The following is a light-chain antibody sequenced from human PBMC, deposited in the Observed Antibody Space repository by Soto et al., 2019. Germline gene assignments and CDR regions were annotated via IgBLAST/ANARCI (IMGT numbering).Light chain of an antibody. CDR2: DVS. CDR3: SSYTSIVV. V-gene: IGLV2-14*01. J-gene: IGLJ2*01. Sequence: QSALTQPASVSGSPGQSITISCTGTSSDVGGYNYVSWYQQHPGKAPKLMIYDVSNRPSGVSNRFSGSKSDNTASLTISGLQAENEADYYCSSYTSIVVFGGGTKLTVL. CDR1: SSDVGGYNY.